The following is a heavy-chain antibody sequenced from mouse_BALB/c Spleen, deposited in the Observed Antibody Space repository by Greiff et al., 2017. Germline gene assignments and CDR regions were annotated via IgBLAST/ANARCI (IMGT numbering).Heavy chain of an antibody. Sequence: EVQVVESGGGLVKPGGSLKLSCAASGFTFSSFGMHWVRQAPEKGLEWVAYISSGSSTIYYADTVKGRFTISRDNPKNTLFLQMTSLRSEDTAMYYCARGYGAGNHFDYWGQGTTLTVSS. CDR2: ISSGSSTI. J-gene: IGHJ2*01. CDR3: ARGYGAGNHFDY. D-gene: IGHD2-1*01. V-gene: IGHV5-17*02. CDR1: GFTFSSFG.